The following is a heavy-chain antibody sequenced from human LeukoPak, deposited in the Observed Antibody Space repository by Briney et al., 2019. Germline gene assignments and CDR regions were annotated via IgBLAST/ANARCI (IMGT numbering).Heavy chain of an antibody. CDR2: ISSSGGTR. Sequence: TGGSLRLSCAASGFAFSVYEMYWVRQAPGKGLEWVSYISSSGGTRYYADSAKGRFTISRDNAKNSLYLQMNSLRAEDTAVYCCATLTVASSFDYWGQGTLVTVSS. CDR1: GFAFSVYE. J-gene: IGHJ4*02. V-gene: IGHV3-48*03. CDR3: ATLTVASSFDY. D-gene: IGHD6-19*01.